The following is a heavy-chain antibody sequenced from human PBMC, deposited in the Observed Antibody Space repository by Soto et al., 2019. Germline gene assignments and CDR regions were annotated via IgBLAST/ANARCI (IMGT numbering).Heavy chain of an antibody. CDR1: GFTFSNYW. CDR2: LDEDGSQR. CDR3: ARAGRGFSFGSLYYFDF. V-gene: IGHV3-7*05. D-gene: IGHD5-18*01. J-gene: IGHJ4*02. Sequence: EVQLVESEGDLVQPGESLRLSCAASGFTFSNYWMSWVRQAPGKGLEWVANLDEDGSQRYYVESVKGRFTISRDNAKNSLFLQMNSLSAEDTAVYYCARAGRGFSFGSLYYFDFWGQGTLVTVSS.